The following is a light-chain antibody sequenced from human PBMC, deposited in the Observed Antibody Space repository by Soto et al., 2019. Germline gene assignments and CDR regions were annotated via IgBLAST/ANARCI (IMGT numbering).Light chain of an antibody. CDR1: SSDVGGYNA. Sequence: QSALTQPASVSGSHGQSITISCTGTSSDVGGYNAVSWYQQHPGKAPKLMIYDVTNRPSGASNRFSGSKSGNTASLTISGLQAEDEADYYCGSYATGGAYVFGTGTKLTVL. J-gene: IGLJ1*01. CDR3: GSYATGGAYV. CDR2: DVT. V-gene: IGLV2-14*01.